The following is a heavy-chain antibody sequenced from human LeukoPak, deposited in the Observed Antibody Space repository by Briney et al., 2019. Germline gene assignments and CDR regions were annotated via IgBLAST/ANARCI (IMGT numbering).Heavy chain of an antibody. J-gene: IGHJ6*02. D-gene: IGHD2-15*01. Sequence: ASVKVSCKASGYTFTSYGISWVRQAPGQGLEWMGWISAYNGHTNYAQKLQGRDTMTTDTSTSTAYMELRSLRSDDTAVYYCARGGYCSGGSCYPYYYYYGMDVWGQGTSVTVSS. V-gene: IGHV1-18*01. CDR3: ARGGYCSGGSCYPYYYYYGMDV. CDR2: ISAYNGHT. CDR1: GYTFTSYG.